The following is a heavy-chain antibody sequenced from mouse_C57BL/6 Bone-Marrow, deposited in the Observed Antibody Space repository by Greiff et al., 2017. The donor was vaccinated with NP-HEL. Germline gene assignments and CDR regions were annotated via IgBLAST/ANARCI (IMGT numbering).Heavy chain of an antibody. CDR1: GFTFTDYY. CDR3: GRPHYDGSSQFAY. Sequence: EVHLVESGGGLVQPGGSLSLSCAASGFTFTDYYMSWVRQPPGKALEWFGFIINKASGYTSEYSASVKGWFTISRDHSQSILYLHITALTAEDSATDYCGRPHYDGSSQFAYGGQGTLVTVSA. CDR2: IINKASGYTS. V-gene: IGHV7-3*01. D-gene: IGHD1-1*01. J-gene: IGHJ3*01.